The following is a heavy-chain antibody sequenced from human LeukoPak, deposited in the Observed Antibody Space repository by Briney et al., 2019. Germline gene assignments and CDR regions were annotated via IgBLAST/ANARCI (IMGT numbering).Heavy chain of an antibody. CDR1: GFTFSSYA. J-gene: IGHJ5*02. V-gene: IGHV3-30*04. CDR2: ISYDESNK. Sequence: GGSLRLSCAASGFTFSSYAMHWVRQAPGKGLEWVAVISYDESNKYYADSVKGRFTISRDNSKNTLYLQMNSLRAEDTAVYYCARLVITGRLDPWGQGTLVTVSS. D-gene: IGHD1-26*01. CDR3: ARLVITGRLDP.